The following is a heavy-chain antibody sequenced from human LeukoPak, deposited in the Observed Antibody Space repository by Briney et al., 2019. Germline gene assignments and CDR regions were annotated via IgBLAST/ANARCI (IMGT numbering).Heavy chain of an antibody. CDR2: TYLRSRWYH. Sequence: SQTLPLTCAISGDFVSSSNAAWNWVRQSPSRGLEWLGRTYLRSRWYHDFAESVKSRISTNADTSKNQFSLQLNSVTPEDTAVYYCARDGGPTGVLNFDYWGQGTLVSVSS. D-gene: IGHD3-3*01. J-gene: IGHJ4*02. CDR3: ARDGGPTGVLNFDY. V-gene: IGHV6-1*01. CDR1: GDFVSSSNAA.